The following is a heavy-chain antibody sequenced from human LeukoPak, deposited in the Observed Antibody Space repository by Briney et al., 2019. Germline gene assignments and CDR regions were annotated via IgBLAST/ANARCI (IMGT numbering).Heavy chain of an antibody. V-gene: IGHV3-23*01. D-gene: IGHD2-2*01. CDR3: AKDIVVVPAASNFDY. J-gene: IGHJ4*02. CDR2: ISGSGGST. CDR1: GFTFSSYG. Sequence: GGTLRLSCAASGFTFSSYGMSWVRQAPGKGLEWVSAISGSGGSTYYADSVKGRFTISRDNSKNTLYLQMNSLRAEDTAVYYCAKDIVVVPAASNFDYWGQGTLDTVSS.